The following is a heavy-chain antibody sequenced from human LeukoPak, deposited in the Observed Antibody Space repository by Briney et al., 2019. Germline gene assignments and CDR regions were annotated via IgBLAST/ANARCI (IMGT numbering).Heavy chain of an antibody. CDR3: ARDELACSSTSCYEPAGGDY. Sequence: ASVKDSCKASGYTFTGYYMHWVRQAPGQGLEWMGWINPNSGGTNYAQKFQGRVTMTRDTSISTAYMELSRLRSDDTAVYYCARDELACSSTSCYEPAGGDYWGQGTLVTVSS. D-gene: IGHD2-2*01. J-gene: IGHJ4*02. CDR2: INPNSGGT. CDR1: GYTFTGYY. V-gene: IGHV1-2*02.